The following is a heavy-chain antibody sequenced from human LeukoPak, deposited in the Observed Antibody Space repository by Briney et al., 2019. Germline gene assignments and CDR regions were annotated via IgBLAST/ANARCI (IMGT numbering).Heavy chain of an antibody. CDR2: IYYSGST. CDR3: ARSSGYYSVLDY. CDR1: GGSISSSSYY. V-gene: IGHV4-39*07. J-gene: IGHJ4*02. Sequence: SETLSLTCTVSGGSISSSSYYWGWIRQPPGKGLEWIGSIYYSGSTYYNPSLKSRVTISVDTSKNQFSLKLSSVTAADTAVYYCARSSGYYSVLDYWGQGTLVTVSS. D-gene: IGHD3-22*01.